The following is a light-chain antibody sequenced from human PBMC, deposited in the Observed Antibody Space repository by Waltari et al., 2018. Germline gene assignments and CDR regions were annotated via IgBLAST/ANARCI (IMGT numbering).Light chain of an antibody. CDR1: SSNIGPTH. J-gene: IGLJ1*01. CDR2: RND. CDR3: AAWDGGVSGPHV. V-gene: IGLV1-47*01. Sequence: QSVLTQPPSASGTPGQRVTISCSGSSSNIGPTHLYWYQHLPGTTPKLLISRNDQRPSGVPDRFSGSKSGTSASLDISGLRSEDEGDYYCAAWDGGVSGPHVFGTGTKVTVL.